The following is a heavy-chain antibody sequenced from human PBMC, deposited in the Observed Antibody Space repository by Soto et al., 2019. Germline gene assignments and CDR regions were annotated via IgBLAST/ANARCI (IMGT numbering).Heavy chain of an antibody. J-gene: IGHJ4*02. D-gene: IGHD3-22*01. CDR1: GFTCSPYY. Sequence: WVFLRLSCAAAGFTCSPYYRRCVRQTPGKGLEWVSAISGSGGRTYYADSVKGRFTISRDNSKNTLYLQMNSLRAEDTAIYYCAKDGYYYDSSRYYYPEEYYFDYWGQGTLVTVSS. CDR2: ISGSGGRT. CDR3: AKDGYYYDSSRYYYPEEYYFDY. V-gene: IGHV3-23*01.